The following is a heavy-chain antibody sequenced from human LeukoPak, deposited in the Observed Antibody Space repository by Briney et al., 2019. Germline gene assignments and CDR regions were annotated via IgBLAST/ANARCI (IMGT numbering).Heavy chain of an antibody. V-gene: IGHV4-59*01. Sequence: SETLSLTCTVSGGSISSYYWSWVRQPPGKGLEWFGYIYYSGSTNYNPSLKSRVTISVDTSKNQFSLKLSSVTAADTAVYYCARVLRPLKSSTVTTFGMGYYYYGMDVWGQGATVTVSS. CDR3: ARVLRPLKSSTVTTFGMGYYYYGMDV. J-gene: IGHJ6*02. CDR1: GGSISSYY. D-gene: IGHD4-11*01. CDR2: IYYSGST.